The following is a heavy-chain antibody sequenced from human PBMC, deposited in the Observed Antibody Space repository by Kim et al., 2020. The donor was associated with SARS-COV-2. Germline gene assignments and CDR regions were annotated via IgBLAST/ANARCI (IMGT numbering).Heavy chain of an antibody. V-gene: IGHV3-23*01. CDR1: GFRFSDYI. D-gene: IGHD3-10*01. J-gene: IGHJ6*02. CDR2: ISGSSGGGST. CDR3: AKDGSPTPRNYYNIWYYYGMDV. Sequence: GGSLRLSCVASGFRFSDYIMSWVRQAPGKGLEWVSGISGSSGGGSTYYGDSVKGRFTISRDNSKNILYLQMNSLRAEDTAIYYCAKDGSPTPRNYYNIWYYYGMDVWGQGTTVIVSS.